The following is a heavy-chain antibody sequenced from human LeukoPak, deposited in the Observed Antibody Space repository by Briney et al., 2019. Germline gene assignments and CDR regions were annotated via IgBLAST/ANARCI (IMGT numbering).Heavy chain of an antibody. Sequence: GGSLRLSCVASGFTFSYYEMKWVRQAPGKGLEWVSYISSSGRTKYYADSVKGRFTISRDNAKNPLYLQMNSLRAEDTAAYYCARGGYNSSWYHFDYWGQGILVTVSS. V-gene: IGHV3-48*03. D-gene: IGHD6-13*01. CDR2: ISSSGRTK. J-gene: IGHJ4*02. CDR1: GFTFSYYE. CDR3: ARGGYNSSWYHFDY.